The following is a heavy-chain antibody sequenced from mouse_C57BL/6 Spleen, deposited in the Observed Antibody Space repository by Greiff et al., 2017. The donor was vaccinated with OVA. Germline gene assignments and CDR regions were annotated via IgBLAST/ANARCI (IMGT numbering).Heavy chain of an antibody. J-gene: IGHJ4*01. D-gene: IGHD2-4*01. Sequence: EVQVVESGGGLVKPGGSLTLSCAASGFTFSDYGMHWVRQAPEKGLEWVAYISSGSSTIYYADTVKGRFTISRDNAKNTLFLQMTSLRSEDTAMYYCARCDYGAMDYWGQGTSVTVSS. V-gene: IGHV5-17*01. CDR3: ARCDYGAMDY. CDR1: GFTFSDYG. CDR2: ISSGSSTI.